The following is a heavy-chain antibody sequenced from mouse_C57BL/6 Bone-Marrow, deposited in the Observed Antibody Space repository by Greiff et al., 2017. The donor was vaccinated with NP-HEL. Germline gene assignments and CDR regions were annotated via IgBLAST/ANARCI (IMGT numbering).Heavy chain of an antibody. Sequence: QVQLQQPGAELVKPGASVKLSCKASGYTFTSYWMQWVKQRPGQGLEWIGEIDPSDSYTNYNQKFKGKATLTVDTSSSTAYMQLSSLTSEDSAVYYCARGIYYGYDGFAYWGQGTQVTVSA. CDR3: ARGIYYGYDGFAY. CDR2: IDPSDSYT. D-gene: IGHD2-2*01. CDR1: GYTFTSYW. J-gene: IGHJ3*01. V-gene: IGHV1-50*01.